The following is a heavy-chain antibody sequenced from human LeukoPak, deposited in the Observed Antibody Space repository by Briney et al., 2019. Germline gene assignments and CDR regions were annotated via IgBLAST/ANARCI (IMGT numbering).Heavy chain of an antibody. CDR3: ARDLAYSRLDY. V-gene: IGHV3-7*01. J-gene: IGHJ4*02. D-gene: IGHD5-18*01. CDR2: INPDGNKK. Sequence: HPGGSLRLSCAVSGLTFSSSWMDWVRQAPGKGLEWVASINPDGNKKYSADSVKGRFTISRDNAESSLYLQMNSPRVEDTAFYYCARDLAYSRLDYWGQGMLVTVSS. CDR1: GLTFSSSW.